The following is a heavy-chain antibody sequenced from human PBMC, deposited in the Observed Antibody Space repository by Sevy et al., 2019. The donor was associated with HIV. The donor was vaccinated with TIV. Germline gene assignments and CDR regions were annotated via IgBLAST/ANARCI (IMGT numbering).Heavy chain of an antibody. CDR2: IYYNGHT. CDR3: AREAGGYDYDYGMDV. D-gene: IGHD5-12*01. Sequence: SETLSLTCSISGGTIVSSGHYWGWIRQTPGKGLEWIGSIYYNGHTFYTPSLKSRLTISIGTSKNQFSLTLSSVTVADTAVYFCAREAGGYDYDYGMDVWGQGTTVTVSS. J-gene: IGHJ6*02. CDR1: GGTIVSSGHY. V-gene: IGHV4-39*02.